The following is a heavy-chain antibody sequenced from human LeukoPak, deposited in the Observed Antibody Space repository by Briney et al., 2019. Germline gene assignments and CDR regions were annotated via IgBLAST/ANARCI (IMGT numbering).Heavy chain of an antibody. CDR3: ARVDCSGGSCYLNTNYFDY. CDR2: IVVGSGNT. CDR1: GFTFTSSA. J-gene: IGHJ4*02. Sequence: ASVTVSCTASGFTFTSSAVQWVRQARGQRLEWIGWIVVGSGNTNYAQKFQERVTITRDMSTSTAYMELSSLRSEDTAVYYCARVDCSGGSCYLNTNYFDYWGQGTLVTVSS. D-gene: IGHD2-15*01. V-gene: IGHV1-58*01.